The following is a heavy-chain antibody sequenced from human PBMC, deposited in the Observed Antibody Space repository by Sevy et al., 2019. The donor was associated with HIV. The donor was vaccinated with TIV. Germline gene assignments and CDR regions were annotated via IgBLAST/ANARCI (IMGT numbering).Heavy chain of an antibody. CDR3: ARDDGNYYFHY. CDR1: GFTFRKYW. J-gene: IGHJ4*02. CDR2: IKQDAGQK. D-gene: IGHD1-7*01. V-gene: IGHV3-7*01. Sequence: GGSLRLSCAASGFTFRKYWMGWVRQAPGKGLEWVANIKQDAGQKYYVDSVKGRFTISRVNAKNSLYLQMNSLRAEDTAVYFCARDDGNYYFHYWGQGTLVTVSS.